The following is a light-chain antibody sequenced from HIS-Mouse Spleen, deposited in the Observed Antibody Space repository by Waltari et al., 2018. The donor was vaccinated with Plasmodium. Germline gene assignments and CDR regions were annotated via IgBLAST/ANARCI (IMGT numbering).Light chain of an antibody. CDR1: QGISSW. Sequence: DIQMTQSPSSVSASVGDRVTITCRASQGISSWLAWYQQKPGKATKRLIYKASSLESGVPSRFSGSGSGTEFTLTISSLQPDDFATYYCQQYNSYSGTFGEGTKLEIK. CDR2: KAS. J-gene: IGKJ2*01. V-gene: IGKV1-5*03. CDR3: QQYNSYSGT.